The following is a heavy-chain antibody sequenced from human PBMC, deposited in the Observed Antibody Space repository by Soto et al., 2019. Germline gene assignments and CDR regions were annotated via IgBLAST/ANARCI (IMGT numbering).Heavy chain of an antibody. D-gene: IGHD3-16*02. Sequence: GASVKVSCKASGYTFTSYAMHWVGQAPGQRLEWMGWINAGNGNTKYSQKFQGRVTITRDTSASTAYMELSSLRSEDTAVYYCARAYDMITFGGVINEGAFEYWGQGTLVSVSS. V-gene: IGHV1-3*01. CDR3: ARAYDMITFGGVINEGAFEY. CDR1: GYTFTSYA. CDR2: INAGNGNT. J-gene: IGHJ4*02.